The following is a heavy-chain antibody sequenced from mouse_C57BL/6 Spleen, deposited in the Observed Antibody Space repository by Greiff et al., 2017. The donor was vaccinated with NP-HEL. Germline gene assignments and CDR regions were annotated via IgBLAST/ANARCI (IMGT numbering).Heavy chain of an antibody. CDR1: GFTFSSYA. CDR2: ISDGGSYT. V-gene: IGHV5-4*01. D-gene: IGHD2-10*02. CDR3: ARESMGRRNFDY. Sequence: EVHLVESGGGLVKPGGSLKLSCAASGFTFSSYAMSWVRQTPEKRLEWVGTISDGGSYTYYQDNVKGRFTISRDNAKNNLYLQMSHLKSEDTAMYYCARESMGRRNFDYWGQGTTLTVSS. J-gene: IGHJ2*01.